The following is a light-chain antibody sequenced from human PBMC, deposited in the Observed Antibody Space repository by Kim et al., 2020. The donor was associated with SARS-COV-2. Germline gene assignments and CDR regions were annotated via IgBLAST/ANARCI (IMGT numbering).Light chain of an antibody. CDR3: QSYDSSLSGLYV. V-gene: IGLV1-40*01. J-gene: IGLJ1*01. CDR2: GNS. CDR1: SANIGAGDD. Sequence: VTISCTGSSANIGAGDDVHWYQQLPGTAPKLLIYGNSDRPSGVPDRFSGSKSGTSASLAITGLQAGDEADYYCQSYDSSLSGLYVFGTGTKVTVL.